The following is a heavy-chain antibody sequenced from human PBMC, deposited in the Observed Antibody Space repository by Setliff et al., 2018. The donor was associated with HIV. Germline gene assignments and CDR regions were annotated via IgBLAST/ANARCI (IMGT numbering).Heavy chain of an antibody. D-gene: IGHD3-10*01. CDR3: ARARGSGSYPLDY. Sequence: LRLSCAASEFSFSRFWMNWVRQAPGKGLEWISYIDSSGVTKHYADSVKGRFTISRDNAKNSLYLQMKSMRVEDTAVYYCARARGSGSYPLDYWGQGTLVTVSS. J-gene: IGHJ4*02. CDR1: EFSFSRFW. CDR2: IDSSGVTK. V-gene: IGHV3-48*03.